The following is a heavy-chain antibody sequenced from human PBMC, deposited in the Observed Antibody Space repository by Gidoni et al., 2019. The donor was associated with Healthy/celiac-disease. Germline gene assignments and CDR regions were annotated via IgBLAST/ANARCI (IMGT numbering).Heavy chain of an antibody. CDR3: ARDLKVVVTAIEGAYYYYYGMDV. J-gene: IGHJ6*02. D-gene: IGHD2-21*02. CDR1: GGSISSGGYY. V-gene: IGHV4-31*03. CDR2: IYYSGST. Sequence: QVQLQESGPGLVKPSQTLSLTCTVSGGSISSGGYYWSWIRQHPGKGLEWIGYIYYSGSTYYNPSLKSRVTISVDTSKNQFSLKLSSVTAADTAVYYCARDLKVVVTAIEGAYYYYYGMDVWGQGTTVTVSS.